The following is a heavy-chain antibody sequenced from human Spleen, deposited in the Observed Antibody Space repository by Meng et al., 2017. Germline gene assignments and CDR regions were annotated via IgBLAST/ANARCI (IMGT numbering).Heavy chain of an antibody. J-gene: IGHJ4*02. CDR1: GDSISSNYW. V-gene: IGHV4-4*02. CDR2: IYHSGST. D-gene: IGHD2-15*01. Sequence: HGQLQESGPGLVKPSGTLSLTCAVSGDSISSNYWWSWVRQPPGKGLEWIGEIYHSGSTNYNPSLKSRVTISVDTSKNQFSLKVTSVTAADTAVYYCARHAGSPDYWGQGTLVTVSS. CDR3: ARHAGSPDY.